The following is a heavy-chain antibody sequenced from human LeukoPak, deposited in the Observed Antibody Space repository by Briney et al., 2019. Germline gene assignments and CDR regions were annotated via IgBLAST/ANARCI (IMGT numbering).Heavy chain of an antibody. CDR3: ARRGIAAAGTGWFDP. V-gene: IGHV5-51*01. D-gene: IGHD6-13*01. CDR1: GYSFTSYW. CDR2: IYPGDSDT. Sequence: PGESLKISCKGSGYSFTSYWIGWVRQMPGKGLEWMGIIYPGDSDTRYSPSLQGQVTISADKSISTAYLQWSSLKASDTAMYYCARRGIAAAGTGWFDPWGQGTLVTVSS. J-gene: IGHJ5*02.